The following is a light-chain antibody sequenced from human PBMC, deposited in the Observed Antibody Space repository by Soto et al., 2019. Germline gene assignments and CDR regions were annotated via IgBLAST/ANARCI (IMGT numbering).Light chain of an antibody. CDR2: EVN. CDR3: SSYAGKVV. J-gene: IGLJ2*01. Sequence: QSVLTQPASVSGSPGQSITISCTGTSSDVGTYNLVSWYQQHPGKAPKLIIYEVNKRPSGVSNRFSGSKSGNTASLTISGLQAEDEADYYCSSYAGKVVFGGGTKVTVL. V-gene: IGLV2-23*02. CDR1: SSDVGTYNL.